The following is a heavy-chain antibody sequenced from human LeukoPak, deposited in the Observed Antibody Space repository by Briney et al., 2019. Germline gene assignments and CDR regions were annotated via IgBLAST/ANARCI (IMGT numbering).Heavy chain of an antibody. J-gene: IGHJ4*02. CDR1: GGTFSSYA. D-gene: IGHD3-3*01. V-gene: IGHV1-69*05. Sequence: SVKVSCKASGGTFSSYAISWVRQAPGQGPEWMGGIIPIFGTANYAQKFQGRVTITTDESTSTAYMELSSLRSEDTAVYYCATLIDFWSGYYHDYWGQGTLVTVSS. CDR3: ATLIDFWSGYYHDY. CDR2: IIPIFGTA.